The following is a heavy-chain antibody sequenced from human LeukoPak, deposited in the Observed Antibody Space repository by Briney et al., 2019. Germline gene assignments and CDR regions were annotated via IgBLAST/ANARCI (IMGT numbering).Heavy chain of an antibody. CDR1: GGSISSGSYY. V-gene: IGHV4-61*02. Sequence: SETLSLTCTVSGGSISSGSYYWSWIRQPAGKGLEWIGRIYTSGSTNYNPSLKSRATISVDTSKNRFSLKLSFGTAADTAVYYCARDRVTIFGVGAEYFQHWGQGTLVTVSS. J-gene: IGHJ1*01. D-gene: IGHD3-3*01. CDR3: ARDRVTIFGVGAEYFQH. CDR2: IYTSGST.